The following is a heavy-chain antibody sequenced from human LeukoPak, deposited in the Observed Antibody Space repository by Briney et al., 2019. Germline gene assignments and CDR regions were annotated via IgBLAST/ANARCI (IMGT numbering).Heavy chain of an antibody. CDR1: GGSISSSNW. V-gene: IGHV4-4*02. CDR3: AREGAYYYGSGSFDY. CDR2: IYHSGST. Sequence: SETLSLTCAVSGGSISSSNWWSWVRQPPGKGLEWIGEIYHSGSTNYNPSLKSRVTISVDKSKNQFSLKLSSVTAADTAVYYCAREGAYYYGSGSFDYWGQGTLVTVSS. D-gene: IGHD3-10*01. J-gene: IGHJ4*02.